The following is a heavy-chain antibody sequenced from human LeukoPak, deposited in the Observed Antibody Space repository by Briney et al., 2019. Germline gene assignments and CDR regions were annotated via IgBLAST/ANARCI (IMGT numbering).Heavy chain of an antibody. V-gene: IGHV4-61*02. CDR1: GGSISSGSYY. CDR3: AREPCSGGSCYYTGALDY. D-gene: IGHD2-15*01. J-gene: IGHJ4*02. Sequence: SETLSLTCTVSGGSISSGSYYWSWIRQPAGKGLEWIGRIYTSGSTNYNPSLKSRVTISVDTSKNQFSLKLSSVTAADTAVYYCAREPCSGGSCYYTGALDYWGQGTLVTVSS. CDR2: IYTSGST.